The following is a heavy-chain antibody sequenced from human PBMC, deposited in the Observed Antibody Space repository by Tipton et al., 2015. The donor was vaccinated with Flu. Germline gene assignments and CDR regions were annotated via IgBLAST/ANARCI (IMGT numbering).Heavy chain of an antibody. CDR1: GFTFSSYS. J-gene: IGHJ6*02. V-gene: IGHV3-21*01. CDR2: ISSSSSYI. CDR3: ARAPITMITSYYYYYGMDV. Sequence: SLRLSCAASGFTFSSYSMNWVRQAPGKGLEWVSSISSSSSYIYYADSVKGRFTISRDNAKNSLYLQMNSLRAEDTAVYYCARAPITMITSYYYYYGMDVWGQGTTVTVSS. D-gene: IGHD3-22*01.